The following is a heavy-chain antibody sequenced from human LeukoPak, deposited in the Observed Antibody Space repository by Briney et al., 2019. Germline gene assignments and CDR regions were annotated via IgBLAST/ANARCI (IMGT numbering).Heavy chain of an antibody. Sequence: KTSETLSLTCTVPGGSLSSGSYYWSWIRQPAGKGLEWIGSIFHRGTTYYNSTFKSRAKLSIDTSKNQFSLNLNSRTAQDTAMEYCVRDGYYGSGSPGWFGPWGPGTLVLVSA. D-gene: IGHD3-10*01. CDR1: GGSLSSGSYY. CDR3: VRDGYYGSGSPGWFGP. V-gene: IGHV4-39*02. J-gene: IGHJ5*02. CDR2: IFHRGTT.